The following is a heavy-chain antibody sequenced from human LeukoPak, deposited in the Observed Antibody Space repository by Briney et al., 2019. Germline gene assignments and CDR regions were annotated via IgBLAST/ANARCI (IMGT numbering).Heavy chain of an antibody. CDR3: AKDRYSSSWTGGPFQH. D-gene: IGHD6-13*01. CDR1: GFTFSSYA. V-gene: IGHV3-23*01. J-gene: IGHJ1*01. Sequence: QPGGSLRLSCAASGFTFSSYATSWVRQAPGKGLEWVSAISGSGGSTYYADSVKGRFTISRDNSKNTLYLQMNSLRAEDTAVYYCAKDRYSSSWTGGPFQHWGQGTLVTVSS. CDR2: ISGSGGST.